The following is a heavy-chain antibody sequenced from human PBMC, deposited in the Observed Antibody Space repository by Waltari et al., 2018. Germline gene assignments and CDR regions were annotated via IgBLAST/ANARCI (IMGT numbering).Heavy chain of an antibody. Sequence: EVQLLESGGGLVQPGGSLRLSCAASGFTFSSYAMSWVRQAPGKGREWVSAISGSGGSTYYADSAKGRFTISRDNSKNTLYLQMNSLRAEDTAVYYCAVGRLLSPFDYWGQGTLVTVSS. V-gene: IGHV3-23*01. CDR3: AVGRLLSPFDY. CDR1: GFTFSSYA. CDR2: ISGSGGST. D-gene: IGHD2-2*01. J-gene: IGHJ4*02.